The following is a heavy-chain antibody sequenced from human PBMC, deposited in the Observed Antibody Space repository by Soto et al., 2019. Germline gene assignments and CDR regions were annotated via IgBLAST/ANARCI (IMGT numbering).Heavy chain of an antibody. Sequence: ASVKVSCKASGYTFTSYGISWVRQAPGQGLEWMGWISAYNGNTNYAQKLQGRVTMTTDTSTSTAYMELRSLRSDDTAVYYCARPRGSSGWYISPFDYWGQGTLVTVSS. D-gene: IGHD6-19*01. V-gene: IGHV1-18*01. CDR3: ARPRGSSGWYISPFDY. CDR1: GYTFTSYG. J-gene: IGHJ4*02. CDR2: ISAYNGNT.